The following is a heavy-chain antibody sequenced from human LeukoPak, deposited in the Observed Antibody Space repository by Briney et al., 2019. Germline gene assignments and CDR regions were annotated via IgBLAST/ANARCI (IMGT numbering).Heavy chain of an antibody. CDR1: GFTFSSYA. CDR2: ISGSGGGT. CDR3: AKADGYSYGQYYYYYYYMDV. D-gene: IGHD5-18*01. J-gene: IGHJ6*03. Sequence: GGSLRLSCAASGFTFSSYAMSWVRQAPGKGLEWDSAISGSGGGTYYADSVKGRFTISRDNSKNTLYLQMNSLRAEDTAVYYCAKADGYSYGQYYYYYYYMDVWGKGTTVTVSS. V-gene: IGHV3-23*01.